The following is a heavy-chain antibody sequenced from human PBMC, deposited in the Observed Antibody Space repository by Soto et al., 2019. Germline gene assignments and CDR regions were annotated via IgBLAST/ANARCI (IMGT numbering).Heavy chain of an antibody. CDR3: ARSTYSSGWPKYYYYYYGMDV. CDR2: INPNSGGT. V-gene: IGHV1-2*04. Sequence: ASVKVSCKASGYTLTGYYMHWVRQAPGQGLEWMGWINPNSGGTNYAQKFQGWVTMTRDTSISTAYMELSRLRSDDTAVYYCARSTYSSGWPKYYYYYYGMDVSGQATTVTVAS. CDR1: GYTLTGYY. J-gene: IGHJ6*02. D-gene: IGHD6-19*01.